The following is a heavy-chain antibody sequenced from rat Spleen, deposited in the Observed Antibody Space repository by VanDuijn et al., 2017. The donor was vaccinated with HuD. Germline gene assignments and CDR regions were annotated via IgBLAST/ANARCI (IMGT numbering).Heavy chain of an antibody. D-gene: IGHD4-3*01. V-gene: IGHV5-25*01. CDR2: INTGGGNT. CDR3: TTGVY. Sequence: EVQLVESGGGLVQPGRSMKLSCAASGFTFTNYYMAWVRQAPTKGLEWVASINTGGGNTYYRDSVKGRFTVSRADAKSTLYLQMDSLRSEDTATYYCTTGVYWGQGVMVTVSS. CDR1: GFTFTNYY. J-gene: IGHJ2*01.